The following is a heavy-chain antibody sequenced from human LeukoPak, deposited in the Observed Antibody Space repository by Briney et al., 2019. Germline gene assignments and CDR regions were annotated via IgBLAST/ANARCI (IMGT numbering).Heavy chain of an antibody. CDR3: ARRLTQYDCFDP. CDR2: TYYRSTWYN. Sequence: SQTLSLTCSISGDSVSSNTVTWNWIRQSPSRGLEWLGRTYYRSTWYNDYAVSVSGRITVNPDTSKDQFSPHLNSVTPEDTAVYYCARRLTQYDCFDPWGQGILVTVSS. J-gene: IGHJ5*02. D-gene: IGHD2-2*01. V-gene: IGHV6-1*01. CDR1: GDSVSSNTVT.